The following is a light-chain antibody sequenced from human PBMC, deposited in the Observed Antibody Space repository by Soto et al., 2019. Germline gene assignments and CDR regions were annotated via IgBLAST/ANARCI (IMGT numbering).Light chain of an antibody. J-gene: IGKJ1*01. CDR3: QQYDSPWT. Sequence: EIVLTQSPGTLSLSPGERATLSCRASQSVSNNFLAWYQQKPGQSPRLLIYDTSSRATDIPDRFSGSGSGTDFTLTISGLEPDDSAVYYCQQYDSPWTLGQGTKVDIK. V-gene: IGKV3-20*01. CDR1: QSVSNNF. CDR2: DTS.